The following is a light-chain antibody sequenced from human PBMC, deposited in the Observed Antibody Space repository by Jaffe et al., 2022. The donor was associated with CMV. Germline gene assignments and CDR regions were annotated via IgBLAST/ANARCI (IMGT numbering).Light chain of an antibody. CDR2: GNT. Sequence: QSVLTQPPSVSGAPGQRVTISCTGSRSNIGAGYDVHWYQQLPGTAPKLLIYGNTNRPSGVPDRFSGSKSGTSASLAITGLQAEDEADYYCQSSDSSLSAVLFGGGTKLTVL. V-gene: IGLV1-40*01. CDR3: QSSDSSLSAVL. CDR1: RSNIGAGYD. J-gene: IGLJ2*01.